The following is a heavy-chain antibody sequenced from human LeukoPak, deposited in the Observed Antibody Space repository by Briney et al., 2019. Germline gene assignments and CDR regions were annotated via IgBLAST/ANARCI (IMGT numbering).Heavy chain of an antibody. J-gene: IGHJ6*02. CDR2: ISAYNGNT. CDR3: AREGGYRFSYYYYGMDV. CDR1: GYTFTSYG. Sequence: ATVKVSCKASGYTFTSYGISWVRQAPGQGLEWMGWISAYNGNTNYAQKLQGRVTMTTDTSTGTAYIELRSLRSDDTAVYYCAREGGYRFSYYYYGMDVWGQGTTVTVSS. V-gene: IGHV1-18*01. D-gene: IGHD5-12*01.